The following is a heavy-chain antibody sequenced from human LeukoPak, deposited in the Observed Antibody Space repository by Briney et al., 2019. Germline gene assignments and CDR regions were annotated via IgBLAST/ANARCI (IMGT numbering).Heavy chain of an antibody. CDR3: ARAPIQLWLIWVDY. CDR1: GYTFTSYG. D-gene: IGHD5-18*01. V-gene: IGHV1-18*01. CDR2: ISAYNGNT. J-gene: IGHJ4*02. Sequence: ASVKVSCKASGYTFTSYGISWVRQAPGQGLEWTGWISAYNGNTNYAQKLQGRVTMTTDTSTSTAYMELRSLRSDDTAVYYCARAPIQLWLIWVDYWGQGTLVTVSS.